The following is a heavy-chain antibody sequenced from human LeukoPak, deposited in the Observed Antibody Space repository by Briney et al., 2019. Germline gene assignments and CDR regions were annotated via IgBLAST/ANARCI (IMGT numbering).Heavy chain of an antibody. Sequence: GGSLRLSCAASGFTFSSYWMHWVRQAPGKGLVWVSRINSDGSSTSYADSVKGRFTISRENSKNTLYLQMNSLRAEDTAVYYCAKNGMVRGVMSDFDYWGQGTLVTVSS. J-gene: IGHJ4*02. CDR1: GFTFSSYW. CDR2: INSDGSST. CDR3: AKNGMVRGVMSDFDY. V-gene: IGHV3-74*01. D-gene: IGHD3-10*01.